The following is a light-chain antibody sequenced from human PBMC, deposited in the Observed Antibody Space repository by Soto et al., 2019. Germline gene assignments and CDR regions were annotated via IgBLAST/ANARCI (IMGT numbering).Light chain of an antibody. V-gene: IGKV3-20*01. Sequence: IVLTPCPGTLSLSPGERASLSCRASQSIRNNFLAWYQQKPGQAPRLLIYGASNRATGIPDRFSGSGSGTDFTLTISRLGPEDFAVYYCQQYVTSPWTFGQGTKVDIK. CDR2: GAS. CDR3: QQYVTSPWT. J-gene: IGKJ1*01. CDR1: QSIRNNF.